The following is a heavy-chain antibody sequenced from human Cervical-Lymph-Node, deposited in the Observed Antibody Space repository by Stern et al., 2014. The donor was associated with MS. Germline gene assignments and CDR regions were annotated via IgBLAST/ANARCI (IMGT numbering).Heavy chain of an antibody. CDR1: GYTFTTYG. CDR3: ARDKMHAFDY. D-gene: IGHD2-8*01. J-gene: IGHJ4*02. V-gene: IGHV1-18*01. Sequence: QLVQSGTEVKKPGASVLVSCKASGYTFTTYGITWVRQAPGQGLEWMGWISADSGNTKYAQKFQDRVPMTRDTTTGTAYMEVRSLRSEDTAVYYCARDKMHAFDYWGQGTQVTVPS. CDR2: ISADSGNT.